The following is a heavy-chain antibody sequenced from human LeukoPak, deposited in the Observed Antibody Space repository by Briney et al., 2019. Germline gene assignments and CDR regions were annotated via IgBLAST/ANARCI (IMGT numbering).Heavy chain of an antibody. J-gene: IGHJ4*02. V-gene: IGHV3-30*02. CDR1: GFTFSSYG. D-gene: IGHD2-15*01. Sequence: PGGSLRLSCAASGFTFSSYGMHWVRQAPGKGLEWVAFIRYDGSNKYYADSVKGRFTISRDNSKNTLYLQMNSLRAEDTAVYYCAKDRLGYCSGGSCHSPDYWGQGTLVTVSS. CDR3: AKDRLGYCSGGSCHSPDY. CDR2: IRYDGSNK.